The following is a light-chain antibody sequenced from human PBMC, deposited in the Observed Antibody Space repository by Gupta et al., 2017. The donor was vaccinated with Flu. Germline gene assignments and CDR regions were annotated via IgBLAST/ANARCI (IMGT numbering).Light chain of an antibody. J-gene: IGLJ3*02. CDR2: EKD. CDR1: SSNFATAY. CDR3: GTWDSSLPGAV. V-gene: IGLV1-51*02. Sequence: NVTIPASGTSSNFATAYVACDQQLPGTVPKVLILEKDKRPSGVPDRFSGSRSGTAATLDITGLQTGDEADYYCGTWDSSLPGAVFGGGTKLTVL.